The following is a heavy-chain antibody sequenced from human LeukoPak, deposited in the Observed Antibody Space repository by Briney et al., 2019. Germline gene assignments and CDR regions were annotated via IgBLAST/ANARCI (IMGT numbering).Heavy chain of an antibody. V-gene: IGHV3-48*03. CDR1: GFTFSSYE. Sequence: GGSLRLSCAASGFTFSSYEMNWVRQAPGKGLEWVSYISSSGSTIYYADSVKGRFTISRDNAKNSLYLQMNSLRAEDTAVYYCARTPLSPYDSSGYVDYWGQGTLVTVSS. J-gene: IGHJ4*02. D-gene: IGHD3-22*01. CDR3: ARTPLSPYDSSGYVDY. CDR2: ISSSGSTI.